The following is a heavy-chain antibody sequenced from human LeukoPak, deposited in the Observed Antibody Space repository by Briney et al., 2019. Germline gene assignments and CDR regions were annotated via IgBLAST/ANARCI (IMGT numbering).Heavy chain of an antibody. CDR1: GFTFDDYT. CDR2: ISWDGGST. J-gene: IGHJ6*03. Sequence: GGSLRLSCAASGFTFDDYTMHWVRQAPGKGLEWVSLISWDGGSTYYADSVKGRFTISRDNGKNSLYLQMNSLRTEDTAVYYCAKDASGRSSSYYMDVWGKGTTVTISS. CDR3: AKDASGRSSSYYMDV. V-gene: IGHV3-43*01. D-gene: IGHD6-6*01.